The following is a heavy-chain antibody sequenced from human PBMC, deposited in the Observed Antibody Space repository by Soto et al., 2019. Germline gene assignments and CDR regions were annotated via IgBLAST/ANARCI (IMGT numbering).Heavy chain of an antibody. CDR3: ARRQWASYAFDI. Sequence: ASVKVSCKASGSTFTTYAIHWVRQAPGQGLEWMGWINAGNGNTEFSERFRGRVTITRDTSTSTAYMELSSLTSEDTAVYYCARRQWASYAFDIWGQGTMVTVSS. CDR1: GSTFTTYA. CDR2: INAGNGNT. J-gene: IGHJ3*02. D-gene: IGHD1-26*01. V-gene: IGHV1-3*01.